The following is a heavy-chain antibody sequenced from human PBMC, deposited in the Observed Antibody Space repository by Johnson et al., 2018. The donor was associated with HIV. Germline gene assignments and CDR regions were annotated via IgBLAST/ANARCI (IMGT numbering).Heavy chain of an antibody. Sequence: VQLVESGGGVVQPGGSLRLSCVGSGFTFSTNWMHWVRQAPGKGLVWVSRINSDGSSTSYADSVKGRFTISRDNAKNSLYLQMNSLRAEDTAVYYCARDPAYCGGDWCGAFDIWGQGTMVTVS. CDR2: INSDGSST. CDR1: GFTFSTNW. D-gene: IGHD2-21*02. J-gene: IGHJ3*02. CDR3: ARDPAYCGGDWCGAFDI. V-gene: IGHV3-74*01.